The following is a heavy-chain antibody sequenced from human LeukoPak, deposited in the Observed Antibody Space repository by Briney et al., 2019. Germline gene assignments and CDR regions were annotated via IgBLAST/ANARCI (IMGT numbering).Heavy chain of an antibody. CDR1: GFTFSSYW. J-gene: IGHJ4*02. D-gene: IGHD6-13*01. CDR3: AKDPRWGAAARGYYFDY. V-gene: IGHV3-7*01. Sequence: GGSLRLSCAASGFTFSSYWMSWVRQAPGKGLEWVANIKQDGSEKYYADSVKGRLTISRDNSKNTLYLQMNSLRAEDTAVYYCAKDPRWGAAARGYYFDYWGQGTLVTVSS. CDR2: IKQDGSEK.